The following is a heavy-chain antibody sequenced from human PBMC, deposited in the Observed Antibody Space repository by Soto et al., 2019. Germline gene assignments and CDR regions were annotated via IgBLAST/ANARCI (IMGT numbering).Heavy chain of an antibody. CDR3: ARGAVVSGDY. J-gene: IGHJ4*02. Sequence: AVKVSCRASGGTFSSYTISWVRQAPGQGLEWMGRIIPILGIANYAQKFQGRVTITADKSTSTAYMELSSLRSEDTAVYYCARGAVVSGDYWGQGTLVNVSS. D-gene: IGHD2-15*01. CDR2: IIPILGIA. CDR1: GGTFSSYT. V-gene: IGHV1-69*02.